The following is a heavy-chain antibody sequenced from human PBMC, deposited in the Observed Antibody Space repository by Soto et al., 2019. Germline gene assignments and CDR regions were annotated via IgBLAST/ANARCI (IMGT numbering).Heavy chain of an antibody. CDR1: GFTFSSYS. CDR3: ARDGAEMMGTNYYYYYGMDV. Sequence: EVQLVESGGGLVKPGRSLRLSCAASGFTFSSYSMNWVRQAPGKGLEWVSSISSSSSYIYYADSVKGRFTISRDNAKNSLYLQMNSLRAEDTAVYYCARDGAEMMGTNYYYYYGMDVCGQGTTVTVSS. D-gene: IGHD1-1*01. V-gene: IGHV3-21*01. CDR2: ISSSSSYI. J-gene: IGHJ6*02.